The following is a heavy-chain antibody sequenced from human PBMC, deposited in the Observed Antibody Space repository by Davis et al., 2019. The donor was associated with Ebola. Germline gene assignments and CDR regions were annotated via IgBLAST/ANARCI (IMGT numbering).Heavy chain of an antibody. J-gene: IGHJ6*02. V-gene: IGHV3-23*01. CDR2: ISGSGGST. D-gene: IGHD6-19*01. CDR1: GFTFSSYG. Sequence: GESLKISCAASGFTFSSYGMHWVRQAPGKGLEWVSAISGSGGSTYYADSVKGRFTISRDNSKNTLYLQMNSLRAEDTAVYYCARVWSRAGTGYYYGMDVWGQGTTVTVSS. CDR3: ARVWSRAGTGYYYGMDV.